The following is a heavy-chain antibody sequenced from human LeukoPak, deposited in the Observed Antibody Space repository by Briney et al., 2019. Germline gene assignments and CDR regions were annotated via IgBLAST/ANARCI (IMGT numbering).Heavy chain of an antibody. V-gene: IGHV3-64*01. Sequence: GGSLRLSCAASGFTFSSYAMHWVRQAPGKGLEYVSAISSNGGSTYYANSVKGRFTISRDNSKNTLYLQMNSLRAEDTAVYYCARDGGPTTEDYGDYVSRYFDYWGQGTLVTVSS. J-gene: IGHJ4*02. CDR1: GFTFSSYA. CDR2: ISSNGGST. CDR3: ARDGGPTTEDYGDYVSRYFDY. D-gene: IGHD4-17*01.